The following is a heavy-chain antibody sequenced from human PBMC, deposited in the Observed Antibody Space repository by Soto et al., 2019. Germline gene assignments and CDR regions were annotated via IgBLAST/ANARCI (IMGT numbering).Heavy chain of an antibody. CDR3: ATEPIYYNDGSGYYPLGH. J-gene: IGHJ4*02. D-gene: IGHD3-22*01. CDR2: ISAHNGDT. Sequence: QVQLVQSGAAVKKPGASVKVSCKASGYSFATYGFSCVRQAPGQGLECVGWISAHNGDTHYSQKFQGRVTLTTDTSTNTGYMELRSRTSDDTAVYFCATEPIYYNDGSGYYPLGHWGQGTLVTVSS. V-gene: IGHV1-18*04. CDR1: GYSFATYG.